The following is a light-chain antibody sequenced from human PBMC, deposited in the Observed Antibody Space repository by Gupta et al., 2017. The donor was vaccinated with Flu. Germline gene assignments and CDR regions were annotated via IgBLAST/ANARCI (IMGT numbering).Light chain of an antibody. CDR3: SSYAGSSTLL. CDR1: SSDVGGYNY. J-gene: IGLJ3*02. Sequence: QSALTQPRSVSGSPGQSVTISCTGTSSDVGGYNYVSWYQHHPGKTPKLMIYDVKRRPSGVPDRFSGSKSGNTASLTVSGLRAEDEADYYCSSYAGSSTLLFGGGTNLTVL. CDR2: DVK. V-gene: IGLV2-11*01.